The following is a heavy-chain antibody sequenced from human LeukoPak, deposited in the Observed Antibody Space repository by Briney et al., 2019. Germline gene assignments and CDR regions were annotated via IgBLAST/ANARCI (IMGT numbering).Heavy chain of an antibody. D-gene: IGHD2-21*02. CDR2: IYYTGST. CDR3: ARDPIAYCGADCYSD. CDR1: GASIISGGYY. J-gene: IGHJ4*02. V-gene: IGHV4-31*03. Sequence: PSETLSLTCTVSGASIISGGYYWSWIRQHPGKGLEWIGYIYYTGSTYYNPSLKNRLTISIDTSKSQFSLKLTSVTAADTAVYYCARDPIAYCGADCYSDWGQGTLVTVSS.